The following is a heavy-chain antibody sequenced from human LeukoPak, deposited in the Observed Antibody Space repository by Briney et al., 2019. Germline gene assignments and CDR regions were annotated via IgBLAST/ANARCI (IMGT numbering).Heavy chain of an antibody. D-gene: IGHD6-13*01. CDR2: ITGSGGNT. CDR1: GFIFSSYS. J-gene: IGHJ6*02. Sequence: GGSLRLSCAASGFIFSSYSMSWVRRAPGKGLEWVSVITGSGGNTYYADSVKGRFTISKDNSKNTVYLQMSSLRVDDTAVYYCAKAASSSWPSYYYGMDVWGQGTTVTVSS. V-gene: IGHV3-23*01. CDR3: AKAASSSWPSYYYGMDV.